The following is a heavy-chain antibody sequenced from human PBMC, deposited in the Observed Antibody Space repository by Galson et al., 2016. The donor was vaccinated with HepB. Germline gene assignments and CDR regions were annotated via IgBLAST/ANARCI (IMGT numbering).Heavy chain of an antibody. J-gene: IGHJ4*02. Sequence: SLRLSCAASGFRFSSYAVSWVRQAPGKGLEWVSGISGSGGRTYYADSVKGRFTISRDNSRNTLYLQMNSLRTEDTAVYYCAKLPRFGVDSWGQGTLVTVSS. CDR2: ISGSGGRT. V-gene: IGHV3-23*01. D-gene: IGHD3-10*01. CDR1: GFRFSSYA. CDR3: AKLPRFGVDS.